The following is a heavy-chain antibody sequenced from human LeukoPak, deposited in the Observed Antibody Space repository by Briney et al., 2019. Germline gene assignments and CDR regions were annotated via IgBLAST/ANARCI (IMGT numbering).Heavy chain of an antibody. CDR1: GFNFDDYA. CDR3: ARGGRSDAFDI. Sequence: GGSLRLSCAASGFNFDDYAMNWVREAPGKGLEWVSHITNSGGTIYYADSVKGRFVISRDNAKISLFLQMNSLRAEDTAVYYCARGGRSDAFDIWGQGTMVTVHS. V-gene: IGHV3-48*01. J-gene: IGHJ3*02. D-gene: IGHD1-14*01. CDR2: ITNSGGTI.